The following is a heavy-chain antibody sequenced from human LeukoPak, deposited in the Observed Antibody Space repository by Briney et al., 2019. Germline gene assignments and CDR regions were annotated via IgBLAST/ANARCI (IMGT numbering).Heavy chain of an antibody. CDR3: TTGIVGATNYYYYGMDV. J-gene: IGHJ6*02. Sequence: GGSLRLSCAASEFTFNKAWMTWVRQAPGKGLEWVGRIKSKSDGGTTDYAAPVKGRFTISRDDSKNTLYLQMNSLKTEDTAVYYCTTGIVGATNYYYYGMDVSGQGTTVTVSS. CDR2: IKSKSDGGTT. D-gene: IGHD1-26*01. V-gene: IGHV3-15*01. CDR1: EFTFNKAW.